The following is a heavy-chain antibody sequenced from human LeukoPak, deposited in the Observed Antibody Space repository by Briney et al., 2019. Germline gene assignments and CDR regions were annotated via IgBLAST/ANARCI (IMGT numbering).Heavy chain of an antibody. CDR1: GGSISSYY. CDR2: IYYSGST. J-gene: IGHJ6*03. CDR3: ARVTGTRRSDYYYYMDV. D-gene: IGHD1-20*01. V-gene: IGHV4-59*01. Sequence: SETLSLTCTVSGGSISSYYWSWLRQPPGKGLEWIGYIYYSGSTNYNPSLKSRVTISVDTSKNQFSLKLSSVTAADTAVYYCARVTGTRRSDYYYYMDVWGKGTTVTVSS.